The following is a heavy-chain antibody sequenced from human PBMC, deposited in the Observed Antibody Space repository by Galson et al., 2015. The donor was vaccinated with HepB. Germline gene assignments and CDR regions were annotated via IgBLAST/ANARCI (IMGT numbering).Heavy chain of an antibody. CDR2: IIPIFGTA. CDR3: ASYPNYSSGWAYYFDY. Sequence: SVKVSCKASGGTFSSYAISWVRQAPGQGLEWMGGIIPIFGTANYAQKFQGRVTITADESTSTAYMELSSLRSEDTAVYYCASYPNYSSGWAYYFDYWGQGTLVTVSS. J-gene: IGHJ4*02. CDR1: GGTFSSYA. V-gene: IGHV1-69*13. D-gene: IGHD6-19*01.